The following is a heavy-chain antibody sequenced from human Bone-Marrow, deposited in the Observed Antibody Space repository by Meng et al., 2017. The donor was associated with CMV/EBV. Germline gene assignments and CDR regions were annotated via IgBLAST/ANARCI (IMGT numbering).Heavy chain of an antibody. CDR2: IRYDGTNT. V-gene: IGHV3-30*02. J-gene: IGHJ4*02. Sequence: GESLKISCAASGFLFFNYAMHWVRQAPGKGLEWVAFIRYDGTNTYYADSVKGRFTISRDKSKSTLYLQMDSLRPEDTAVYYCAKDGRVFVKDWGQGTLVTVSS. CDR1: GFLFFNYA. D-gene: IGHD3-16*02. CDR3: AKDGRVFVKD.